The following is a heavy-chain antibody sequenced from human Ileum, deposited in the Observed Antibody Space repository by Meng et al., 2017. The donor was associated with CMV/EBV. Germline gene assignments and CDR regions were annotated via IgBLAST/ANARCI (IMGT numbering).Heavy chain of an antibody. CDR1: GFTFSSFA. J-gene: IGHJ6*02. CDR3: AKVIAGYNYFYGMDI. V-gene: IGHV3-30*18. D-gene: IGHD3-16*02. Sequence: SGFTFSSFAMHWVRQSPGKGLEWVAVISYDGSRYYGDSVKDRFTISRDNSKNTVYLQMNVLRAEDTGVYYCAKVIAGYNYFYGMDIWGQGTTVTVSS. CDR2: ISYDGSR.